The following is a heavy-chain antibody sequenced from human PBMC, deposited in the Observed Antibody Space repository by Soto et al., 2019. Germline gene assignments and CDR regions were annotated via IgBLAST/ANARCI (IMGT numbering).Heavy chain of an antibody. CDR3: ASDIVVPAAGLVY. Sequence: QVQLQESGPGLVKPSQTLSLTCTVSGGSISSGDYYWSWIRQPPGKGLEWIGYIYYSGSTYSNPPLKSRVTISVDTSKNQFSLKLSSVTAADTAVYYCASDIVVPAAGLVYWGQGTLVTVSS. V-gene: IGHV4-30-4*01. CDR1: GGSISSGDYY. J-gene: IGHJ4*02. D-gene: IGHD2-2*01. CDR2: IYYSGST.